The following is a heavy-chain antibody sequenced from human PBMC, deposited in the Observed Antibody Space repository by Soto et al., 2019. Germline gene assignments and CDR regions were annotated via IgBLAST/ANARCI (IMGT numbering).Heavy chain of an antibody. CDR1: GFTFNKYA. J-gene: IGHJ5*02. D-gene: IGHD2-15*01. CDR3: AKGDWGCSGGSCSLDL. Sequence: EVQLLESGGGLVQPGGSLRLSCAASGFTFNKYAMSWVRQAPGKGLEWVSTISGSGSTYYADSVKGRFTITRDTSKNTLFLQMNGLGAEDTAVYYCAKGDWGCSGGSCSLDLWGQGALVTVSS. CDR2: ISGSGST. V-gene: IGHV3-23*01.